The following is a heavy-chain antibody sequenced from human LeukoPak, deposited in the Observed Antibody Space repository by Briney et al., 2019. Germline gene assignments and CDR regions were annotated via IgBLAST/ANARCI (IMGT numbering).Heavy chain of an antibody. CDR2: ISAYNGNT. Sequence: ASVKVSCKASGYTFTSYGISWVRQAPGQGLEWMGWISAYNGNTNYAQKLQGRVTMTTDTSTSTAYMELRSLRSDDTAVYYCARDSGDSSSWYPDAFDIWGQGTMVTVSS. V-gene: IGHV1-18*01. D-gene: IGHD6-13*01. CDR3: ARDSGDSSSWYPDAFDI. CDR1: GYTFTSYG. J-gene: IGHJ3*02.